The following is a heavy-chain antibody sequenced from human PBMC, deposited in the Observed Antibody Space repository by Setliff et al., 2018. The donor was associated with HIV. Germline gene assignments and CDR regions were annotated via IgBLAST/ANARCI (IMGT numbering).Heavy chain of an antibody. D-gene: IGHD7-27*01. Sequence: GASVKVSCKASGYTLTANYMHWVRQAPGQGLEWMGRINPHTGDTNYAQKFQDRVTMTTDTSIDTAYMELSRLRSDDTAIYYCARANLLGFFDYWGQGILVTVSS. CDR1: GYTLTANY. V-gene: IGHV1-2*06. CDR2: INPHTGDT. J-gene: IGHJ4*02. CDR3: ARANLLGFFDY.